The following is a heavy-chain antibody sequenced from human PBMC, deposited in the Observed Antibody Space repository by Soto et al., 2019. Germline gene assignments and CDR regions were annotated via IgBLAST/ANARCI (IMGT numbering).Heavy chain of an antibody. CDR1: GFTFSTYW. CDR3: SRPLNS. CDR2: INQDGSEK. J-gene: IGHJ4*02. V-gene: IGHV3-7*01. Sequence: GGSLRLSCAASGFTFSTYWMDWVRQTPGKGLEWVANINQDGSEKNYVDSVKGRFTIYRDNAKNSLYLQMSSLTAEDSALYYCSRPLNSWGQGTLVTVSS.